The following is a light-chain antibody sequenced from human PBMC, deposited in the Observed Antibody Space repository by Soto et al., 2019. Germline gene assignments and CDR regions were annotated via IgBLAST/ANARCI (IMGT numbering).Light chain of an antibody. CDR2: DVS. V-gene: IGLV2-14*01. CDR1: SSDVGVYRH. CDR3: SAYTTSRSYL. Sequence: QSALTQPASVSGSPGQAITISCTGTSSDVGVYRHVSWHQHYPGKAPKLMIYDVSDRPSGVSYRFSGSKSGNTASLTISGLQAEDEADYYCSAYTTSRSYLFGSGTKLTVL. J-gene: IGLJ1*01.